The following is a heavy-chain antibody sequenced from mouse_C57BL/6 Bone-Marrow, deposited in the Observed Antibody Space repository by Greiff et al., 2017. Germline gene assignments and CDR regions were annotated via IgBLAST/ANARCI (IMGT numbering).Heavy chain of an antibody. CDR1: GYTFTSYW. CDR3: AREDGYYAMDY. D-gene: IGHD2-3*01. V-gene: IGHV1-69*01. CDR2: IDPSDSYT. J-gene: IGHJ4*01. Sequence: VQLQQPGAELVMPGASVKLSCKASGYTFTSYWMHWVKQRPGQGLEWIGEIDPSDSYTNYNQKFKGKSTLTVDKSSSTAYMQLSSLTSEDSAVYDCAREDGYYAMDYWGQGTSVTVSS.